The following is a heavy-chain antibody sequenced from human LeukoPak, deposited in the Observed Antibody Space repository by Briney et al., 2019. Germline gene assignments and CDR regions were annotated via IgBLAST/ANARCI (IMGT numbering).Heavy chain of an antibody. CDR3: ASGRYSSSWYYFDY. J-gene: IGHJ4*02. Sequence: SETLSLTCTVSGGSISSGSYYWSWIRQPAGKGLEWIGRIYTSGSTNYNPSLKSRVTISVDTSKNQFSLKLSSVTAADTAVYYCASGRYSSSWYYFDYWGQGTLVTVSS. V-gene: IGHV4-61*02. D-gene: IGHD6-13*01. CDR2: IYTSGST. CDR1: GGSISSGSYY.